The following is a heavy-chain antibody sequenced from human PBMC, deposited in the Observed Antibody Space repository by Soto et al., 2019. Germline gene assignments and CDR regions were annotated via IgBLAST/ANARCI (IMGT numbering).Heavy chain of an antibody. Sequence: PGGSLRLSCAASGFTFSSYWMSWVRQAPGKGLEWVANIKQDGSEKYYVDSVKGRFTISRDNAKNSLYLQMNSLRAEDTAVYYCARANSPFLTIFGVAPQYYYYYMDVWGKGTTVTVSS. CDR1: GFTFSSYW. D-gene: IGHD3-3*01. V-gene: IGHV3-7*04. CDR2: IKQDGSEK. J-gene: IGHJ6*03. CDR3: ARANSPFLTIFGVAPQYYYYYMDV.